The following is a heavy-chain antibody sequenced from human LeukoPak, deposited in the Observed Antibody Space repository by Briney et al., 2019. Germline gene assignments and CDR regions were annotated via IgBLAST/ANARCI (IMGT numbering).Heavy chain of an antibody. CDR3: ARQVSGSFDY. J-gene: IGHJ4*02. CDR1: GFSITNYA. CDR2: ISYDGSNK. Sequence: PGRSLRLSCAASGFSITNYAMNWVRQAPGKGLEWVALISYDGSNKYYADSVKGRFTISRDSSKNTLYLQMNSLRAEDTAVYYCARQVSGSFDYWGQGTLVTVSS. V-gene: IGHV3-30-3*01. D-gene: IGHD3-22*01.